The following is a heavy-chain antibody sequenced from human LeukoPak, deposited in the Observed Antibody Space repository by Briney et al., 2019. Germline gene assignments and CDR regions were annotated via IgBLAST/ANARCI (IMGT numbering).Heavy chain of an antibody. CDR3: AKGQDQYYYYGMDV. CDR1: GFTFSSYA. J-gene: IGHJ6*02. CDR2: ISGSGGST. Sequence: PGGSLRLSCAASGFTFSSYAMSWVRQAPGKGLEWVSAISGSGGSTYYADSVKGRFTISRDNSKNTLYLQMNSLRAEDTAVYYCAKGQDQYYYYGMDVWGQGTTVTVSS. V-gene: IGHV3-23*01.